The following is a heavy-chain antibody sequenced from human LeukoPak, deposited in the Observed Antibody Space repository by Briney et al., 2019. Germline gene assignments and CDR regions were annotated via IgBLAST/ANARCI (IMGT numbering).Heavy chain of an antibody. CDR3: ARGPDVIVPGFDY. CDR1: GFTFSDYY. D-gene: IGHD2/OR15-2a*01. V-gene: IGHV3-11*01. CDR2: ISSSGGTI. J-gene: IGHJ4*02. Sequence: GGSLRLSCAASGFTFSDYYISWIRQAPGKGLEWVSYISSSGGTIYYSDSVKGRFTISRDNAKKSLYLQMNSLRAEDTAVYYCARGPDVIVPGFDYWGQGTLVTVSS.